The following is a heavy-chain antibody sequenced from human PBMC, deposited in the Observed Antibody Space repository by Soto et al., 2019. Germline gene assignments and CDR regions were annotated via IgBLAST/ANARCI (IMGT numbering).Heavy chain of an antibody. V-gene: IGHV4-30-4*01. CDR3: ARDSDILTPGGI. CDR2: IYYSGST. D-gene: IGHD3-9*01. Sequence: SETLSLTCTVSGGSISSGDYYWSWIRRPPGKGLEWIGYIYYSGSTYYNPSLKSRVTISVDTSKNQFSLKLSSVTAADTAVYYCARDSDILTPGGIWGQGTMVTVSS. J-gene: IGHJ3*02. CDR1: GGSISSGDYY.